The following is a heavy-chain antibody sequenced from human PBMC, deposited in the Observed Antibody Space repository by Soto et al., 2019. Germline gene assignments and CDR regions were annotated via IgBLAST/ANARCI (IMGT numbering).Heavy chain of an antibody. CDR1: GFTFSSYA. CDR3: ARTENDILNPWFDP. D-gene: IGHD1-1*01. Sequence: GGSLRLSCAASGFTFSSYAMHWVRRAPGKGLEWVAVISYDGSNKYYADSVKGRFTISRDNSKNTLYLQMNSLRAEDTAVYYCARTENDILNPWFDPWGQGTLVTVSS. CDR2: ISYDGSNK. V-gene: IGHV3-30-3*01. J-gene: IGHJ5*02.